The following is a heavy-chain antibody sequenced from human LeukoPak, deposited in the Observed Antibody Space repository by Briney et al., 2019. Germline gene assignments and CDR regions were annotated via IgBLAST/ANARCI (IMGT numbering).Heavy chain of an antibody. CDR2: ISWNSGSI. Sequence: QPGGSLRLSCAASGFTFDDYAMHWVRQAPGKGLEWVSGISWNSGSIGYADSVKGRFTISRDNAKNSLYLQMNSLRAEDTALYYCAKGGGLWFGELSRFDYWGQEPWSPSPQ. CDR1: GFTFDDYA. D-gene: IGHD3-10*01. J-gene: IGHJ4*01. V-gene: IGHV3-9*01. CDR3: AKGGGLWFGELSRFDY.